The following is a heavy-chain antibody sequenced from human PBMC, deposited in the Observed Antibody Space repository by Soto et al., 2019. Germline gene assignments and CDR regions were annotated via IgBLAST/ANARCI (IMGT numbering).Heavy chain of an antibody. Sequence: EASVKVSCKASGYTFTSYGISWVRQAPGQGLEWMGWISAYNGNTNYAQKLQGRVTMTTDTSTSTAYMELRSLRSDDTAVYYCARDQVSYYDFWSGYYSPYYYYYGMDVWGQGTTVTVSS. CDR2: ISAYNGNT. CDR3: ARDQVSYYDFWSGYYSPYYYYYGMDV. D-gene: IGHD3-3*01. CDR1: GYTFTSYG. J-gene: IGHJ6*02. V-gene: IGHV1-18*01.